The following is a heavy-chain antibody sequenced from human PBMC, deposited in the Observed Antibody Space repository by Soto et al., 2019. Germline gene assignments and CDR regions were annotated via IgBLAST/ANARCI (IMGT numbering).Heavy chain of an antibody. CDR3: ARDRGEYNRSWFWYFYH. J-gene: IGHJ2*01. CDR1: GASISSYN. V-gene: IGHV4-4*07. D-gene: IGHD1-20*01. CDR2: LNIAGSI. Sequence: SETLSLTCSVSGASISSYNWNWVRQPAGKGPEWVGRLNIAGSINYNPSLKTRITMSMDTSKNQISLHLRSVTAADTAIYYCARDRGEYNRSWFWYFYHWGHGTLVTVSS.